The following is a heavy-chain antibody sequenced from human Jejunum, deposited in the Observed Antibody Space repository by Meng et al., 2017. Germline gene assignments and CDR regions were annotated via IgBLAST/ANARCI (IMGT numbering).Heavy chain of an antibody. D-gene: IGHD3-3*01. V-gene: IGHV7-4-1*02. Sequence: EQLVTCAVEVKQTRAPIKASCEASGSDITSEAIKWVLRAPGEGVEGLGWYNTNTGNPNYAQGFTGRFIFSVDTSVNKASLKLTTVTAEDTAVYYCARDLAYGFFEWGQGTLVTVSS. CDR2: YNTNTGNP. J-gene: IGHJ4*02. CDR1: GSDITSEA. CDR3: ARDLAYGFFE.